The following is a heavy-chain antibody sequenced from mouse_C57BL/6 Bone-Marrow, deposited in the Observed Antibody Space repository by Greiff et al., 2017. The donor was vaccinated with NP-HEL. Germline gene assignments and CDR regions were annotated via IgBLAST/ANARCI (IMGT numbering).Heavy chain of an antibody. CDR1: GYTFTSYW. CDR3: ARWLLRY. Sequence: QVQLQQSGAELAKPGASVKLSCKASGYTFTSYWMHWVKQRPGQGLEWIGYINPSSGYTKYNQKFKDKATLTADTSSSTAYMQLSSLTYEDSAVYYCARWLLRYWGKGTTLTVSS. J-gene: IGHJ2*01. CDR2: INPSSGYT. V-gene: IGHV1-7*01. D-gene: IGHD2-3*01.